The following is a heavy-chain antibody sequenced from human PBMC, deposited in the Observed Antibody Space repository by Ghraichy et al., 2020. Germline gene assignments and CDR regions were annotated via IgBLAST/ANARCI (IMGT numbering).Heavy chain of an antibody. J-gene: IGHJ4*02. CDR1: RAHFTTSA. Sequence: ASVKVSCKISRAHFTTSAITSDLESPGLLLEWKGWNSAYSGNTFYAQKLQGRVTMTTDASTSTAYMELRSLTSDDPAVYYCARDLFMTADGATPDYWGQGTLVTVSS. D-gene: IGHD3-16*01. V-gene: IGHV1-18*01. CDR2: NSAYSGNT. CDR3: ARDLFMTADGATPDY.